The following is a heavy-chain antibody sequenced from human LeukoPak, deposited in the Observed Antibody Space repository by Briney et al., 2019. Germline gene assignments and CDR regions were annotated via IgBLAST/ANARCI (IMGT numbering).Heavy chain of an antibody. D-gene: IGHD1-7*01. CDR3: ARGGRITGTTRYYYYGMDV. CDR2: MYLSGTT. V-gene: IGHV4-4*02. J-gene: IGHJ6*02. Sequence: SETLSLTCTVSGDSINSLDLWSWVRQPPGKGLEWIGEMYLSGTTHSNPSVKSRVTISIDKSKNQFFLNLSSVTAADTAVYYCARGGRITGTTRYYYYGMDVWGQGTTVTVSS. CDR1: GDSINSLDL.